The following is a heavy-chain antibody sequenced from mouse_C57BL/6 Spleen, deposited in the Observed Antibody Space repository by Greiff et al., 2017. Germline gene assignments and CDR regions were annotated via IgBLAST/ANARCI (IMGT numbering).Heavy chain of an antibody. CDR2: LDPSDSYT. J-gene: IGHJ4*01. V-gene: IGHV1-69*01. CDR3: ASSDYSNYVGSTFYAMDY. CDR1: GYTFTSYW. Sequence: QVQLQQPGAELVMPGASVKLSCKASGYTFTSYWMHWVKQRPGQGLEWIGELDPSDSYTNYNQKFKGKSTLTVDKSSSTAYMQLSSLTSEDSAVYYCASSDYSNYVGSTFYAMDYWGQGTSVTVSS. D-gene: IGHD2-5*01.